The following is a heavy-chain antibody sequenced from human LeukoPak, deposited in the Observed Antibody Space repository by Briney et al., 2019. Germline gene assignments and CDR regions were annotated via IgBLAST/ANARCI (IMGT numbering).Heavy chain of an antibody. V-gene: IGHV3-23*01. J-gene: IGHJ6*02. CDR2: ISGSGGST. CDR1: GFTFSSYA. Sequence: PGGSLRLSCAASGFTFSSYAMSWVRQAPGKGLEWVSAISGSGGSTYYADSVKGRFTISRDTSKNTLYLQMNSLRAEDTAVFYCARVPDSSGYGGYYYGLDVWGQGTTVAVSS. D-gene: IGHD3-22*01. CDR3: ARVPDSSGYGGYYYGLDV.